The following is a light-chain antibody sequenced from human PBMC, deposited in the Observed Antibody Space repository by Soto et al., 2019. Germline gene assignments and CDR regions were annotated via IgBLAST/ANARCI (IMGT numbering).Light chain of an antibody. J-gene: IGKJ1*01. CDR2: GAS. CDR3: QQYGSSPGT. V-gene: IGKV3-20*01. Sequence: EIVLMQSPGTLSLSPGEKATLSCRTSQRVSSSYLAWYQQKPGQAPRLLIYGASSRATGIPDRFSGSGSGTDFTLTISRLEPEDFAVYYCQQYGSSPGTFGQGTKV. CDR1: QRVSSSY.